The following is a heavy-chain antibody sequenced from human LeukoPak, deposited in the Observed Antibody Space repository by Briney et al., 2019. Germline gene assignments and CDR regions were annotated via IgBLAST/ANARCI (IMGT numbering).Heavy chain of an antibody. D-gene: IGHD2-21*02. V-gene: IGHV1-2*02. J-gene: IGHJ4*02. CDR3: ARTSYCGGDCYSRLHFDY. CDR2: INPNSGGT. CDR1: GYTFTSYY. Sequence: ASVKVSCKASGYTFTSYYMHWVGQAPGKGGEGMGWINPNSGGTKYAQKFQGRVTMTRDTSITTAYMELSRLRSDDTAVYYCARTSYCGGDCYSRLHFDYWGQGTLVTVSS.